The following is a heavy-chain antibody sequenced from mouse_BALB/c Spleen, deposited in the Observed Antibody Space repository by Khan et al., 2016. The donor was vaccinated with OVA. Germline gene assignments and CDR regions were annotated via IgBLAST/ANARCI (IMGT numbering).Heavy chain of an antibody. Sequence: QVQLQQSGAELVKAGASVKMSCKASGYTFTSYWMHWVKQRLGQGLEWFAETNPTNGRTYYNENFKSKATLTVDKSSSTAYKLHSGPKFEDSAVDYCGRIKKIGATYFDYWGQGTTLTVSS. CDR3: GRIKKIGATYFDY. J-gene: IGHJ2*01. V-gene: IGHV1S81*02. CDR1: GYTFTSYW. D-gene: IGHD1-1*01. CDR2: TNPTNGRT.